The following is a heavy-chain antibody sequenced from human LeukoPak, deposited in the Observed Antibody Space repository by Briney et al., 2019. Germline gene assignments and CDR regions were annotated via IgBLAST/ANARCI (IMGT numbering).Heavy chain of an antibody. Sequence: ASVKVSCKASGYTFTSYGISWVRQAPGQGLEWMGWINTKTGDPTYGQGFTGRFVFSLETSASTAYLQINSLKAEDTAVYYCARGGGGAVVPALWGQGTLITVSS. CDR2: INTKTGDP. CDR1: GYTFTSYG. CDR3: ARGGGGAVVPAL. V-gene: IGHV7-4-1*02. J-gene: IGHJ4*02. D-gene: IGHD2-2*01.